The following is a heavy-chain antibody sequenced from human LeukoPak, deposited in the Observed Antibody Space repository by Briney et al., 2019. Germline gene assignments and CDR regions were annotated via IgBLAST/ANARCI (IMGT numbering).Heavy chain of an antibody. J-gene: IGHJ4*02. CDR3: AKDIGSYYDY. CDR1: GFIFSSYG. CDR2: TRYDGSRK. V-gene: IGHV3-30*02. D-gene: IGHD3-10*01. Sequence: GGSLRLSCAASGFIFSSYGMHWVRQAPDKGLEWVAFTRYDGSRKYYADSVKGRFTISRDNSKNTLYLEMNSLRAEDTAVYYCAKDIGSYYDYWGQGILVTVSS.